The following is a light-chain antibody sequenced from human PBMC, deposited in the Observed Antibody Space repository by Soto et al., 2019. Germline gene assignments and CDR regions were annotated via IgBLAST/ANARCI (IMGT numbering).Light chain of an antibody. V-gene: IGKV1-8*01. CDR1: QGISSY. CDR2: AAS. J-gene: IGKJ1*01. CDR3: LQYYSYPWT. Sequence: AIRMTQSPSSFSASTGDRVTITCRASQGISSYLAWYQQKPGKAPKLLIYAASTLQSGVPSRFSGSGSGIDLTLTFSCLQSEDFATYDCLQYYSYPWTLCQGTKVEI.